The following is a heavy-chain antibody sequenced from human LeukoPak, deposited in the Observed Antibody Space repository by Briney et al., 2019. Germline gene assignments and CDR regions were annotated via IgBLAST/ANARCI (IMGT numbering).Heavy chain of an antibody. Sequence: SSETLSLTCTVSGGSISSGDLSWSWIRQSPGKGLELIGYIYHSGSTYYSPSLKSRVTISVDTSKNQFSLKVKSVTAADTAVYYCARGLGSGRYYYYYYGLDVWGQGTTVTVTS. CDR3: ARGLGSGRYYYYYYGLDV. CDR2: IYHSGST. D-gene: IGHD3-10*01. J-gene: IGHJ6*02. V-gene: IGHV4-30-4*01. CDR1: GGSISSGDLS.